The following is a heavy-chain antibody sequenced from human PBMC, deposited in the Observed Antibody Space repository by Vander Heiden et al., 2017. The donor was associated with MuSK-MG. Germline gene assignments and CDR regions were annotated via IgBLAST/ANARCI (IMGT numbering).Heavy chain of an antibody. CDR2: IIPIFGTA. J-gene: IGHJ5*02. CDR3: ARRLTYDDCGSGWNWFDP. V-gene: IGHV1-69*01. CDR1: GGTFSSYA. D-gene: IGHD3-3*01. Sequence: QVQLVQSGAEVKKPGSSVKVSCKASGGTFSSYAISWVRQAPGQGLELMGGIIPIFGTANYAKKFQGRVTITADESTSTAYRELSSLRSEETAVYYCARRLTYDDCGSGWNWFDPWGQGTMVTVYS.